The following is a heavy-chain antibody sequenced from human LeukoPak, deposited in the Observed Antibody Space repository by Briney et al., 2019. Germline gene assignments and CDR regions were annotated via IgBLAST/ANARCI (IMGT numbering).Heavy chain of an antibody. CDR1: GFTFRTYG. Sequence: GRSLRLSCTASGFTFRTYGMVWVRQAPGKGLEWVAVIWYDGSNENYADSVKGRFTISRDNSKSTLFLQMNSLRAEDTAVYYCARNAYNYGGFDYWGLGTLVTVSS. V-gene: IGHV3-33*01. CDR2: IWYDGSNE. J-gene: IGHJ4*02. D-gene: IGHD5-24*01. CDR3: ARNAYNYGGFDY.